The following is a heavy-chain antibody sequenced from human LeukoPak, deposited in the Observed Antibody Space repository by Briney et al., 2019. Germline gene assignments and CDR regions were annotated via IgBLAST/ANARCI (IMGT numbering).Heavy chain of an antibody. CDR2: INHSGST. D-gene: IGHD3-9*01. Sequence: PSETLSLTCAVYGGSLSAYYWTSIRQSPEKGLEWIGEINHSGSTNYNPSLKSRVTISIDTSKNQFSLKLSSVTAADTAVYYCARVNYDIKRYYFDYWGQGTLVTVSS. CDR3: ARVNYDIKRYYFDY. J-gene: IGHJ4*02. CDR1: GGSLSAYY. V-gene: IGHV4-34*01.